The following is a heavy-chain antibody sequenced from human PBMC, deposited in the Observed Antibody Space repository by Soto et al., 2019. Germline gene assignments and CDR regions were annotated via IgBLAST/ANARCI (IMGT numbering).Heavy chain of an antibody. V-gene: IGHV1-2*04. CDR2: INPNSGGT. Sequence: ASVKVSCKTSGVTISSSAVHWVRQAPGQGLEWMGWINPNSGGTNYAQKFQGWVTMTRDTSISTAYMELSRLRSDDTAVYYCARSPGGVVTAMYYFDYWGQGTLVTVSS. J-gene: IGHJ4*02. D-gene: IGHD2-21*02. CDR3: ARSPGGVVTAMYYFDY. CDR1: GVTISSSA.